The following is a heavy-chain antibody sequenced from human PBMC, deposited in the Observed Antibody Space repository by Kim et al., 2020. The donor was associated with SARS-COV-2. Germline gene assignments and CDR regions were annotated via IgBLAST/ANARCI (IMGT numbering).Heavy chain of an antibody. V-gene: IGHV4-34*01. Sequence: YNPSLKSRVTISVDTSKNQFSLKLSSVTAADTAVYYCASNQRWLHSGIDYWGQGTLVTVSS. J-gene: IGHJ4*02. CDR3: ASNQRWLHSGIDY. D-gene: IGHD3-10*01.